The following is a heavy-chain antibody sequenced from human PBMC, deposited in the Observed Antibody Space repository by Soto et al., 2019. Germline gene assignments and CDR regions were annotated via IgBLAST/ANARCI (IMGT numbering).Heavy chain of an antibody. CDR1: GGTFSSSD. J-gene: IGHJ4*02. D-gene: IGHD4-17*01. CDR2: VSPENRNA. V-gene: IGHV1-8*02. CDR3: EVTTGY. Sequence: GASVKVSCKASGGTFSSSDINCVRQAPGQGLEYMGWVSPENRNAGYAPQFRGRVSMTADTSINTVYLELTTLTYEDTAVYYCEVTTGYWGQGTMVTVSS.